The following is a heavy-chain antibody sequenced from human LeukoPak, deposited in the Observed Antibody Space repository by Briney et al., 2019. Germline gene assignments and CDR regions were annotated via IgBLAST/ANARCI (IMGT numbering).Heavy chain of an antibody. CDR3: ARGLAAAGDAFDI. V-gene: IGHV3-53*01. Sequence: GGSLRLSCAASGFTFSNYAMSWVRQAPGKGLEWVSVIYSGGSTYYADSVKGRFTISRDNSKNTLYLQMNSLRAEDTAVYYCARGLAAAGDAFDIWGQGTMVTVSS. CDR1: GFTFSNYA. D-gene: IGHD6-13*01. CDR2: IYSGGST. J-gene: IGHJ3*02.